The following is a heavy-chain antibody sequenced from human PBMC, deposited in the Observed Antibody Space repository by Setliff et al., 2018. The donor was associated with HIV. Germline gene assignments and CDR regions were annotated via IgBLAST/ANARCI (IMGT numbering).Heavy chain of an antibody. CDR1: GFTVSSVY. Sequence: GGSLRLSCAASGFTVSSVYMRWVRQAPGKGLEWVGRIKRKTDGETTDYAASVRGRFTISRDDSENTLYLQMDSLKTEDTAVYYCATAPQRCSRGVCSFLSLNHWGQGTLVPSPQ. V-gene: IGHV3-15*01. J-gene: IGHJ5*02. CDR3: ATAPQRCSRGVCSFLSLNH. CDR2: IKRKTDGETT. D-gene: IGHD2-15*01.